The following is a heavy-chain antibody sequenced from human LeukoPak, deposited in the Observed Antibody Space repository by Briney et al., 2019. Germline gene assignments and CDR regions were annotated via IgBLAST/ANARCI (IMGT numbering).Heavy chain of an antibody. CDR3: VKDGHYCTATTCYSSWFDP. V-gene: IGHV3-43*01. D-gene: IGHD2-2*02. CDR1: GFTFGEYT. CDR2: IGWDGDRT. J-gene: IGHJ5*02. Sequence: GGSLRLSCAASGFTFGEYTMHWVRQPPGKSLEWVSLIGWDGDRTYYADSVKGRFTVPRDNSENSLYLEMNDLTTEDTAFYYCVKDGHYCTATTCYSSWFDPWGQGTLVTVSS.